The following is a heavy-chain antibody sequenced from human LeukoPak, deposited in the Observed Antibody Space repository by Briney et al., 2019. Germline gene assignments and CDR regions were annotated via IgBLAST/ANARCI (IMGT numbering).Heavy chain of an antibody. D-gene: IGHD1-26*01. V-gene: IGHV1-58*02. CDR3: AAGKVGATSD. CDR2: IVVGSGNT. Sequence: SVKVSCKASGFTFTSSAMQWVRQARGQRLEWIGWIVVGSGNTNYAQKFQESVTITRDMSTSTAYMELSSLRSEDTAVYYCAAGKVGATSDWGQGTLVTVSS. J-gene: IGHJ4*02. CDR1: GFTFTSSA.